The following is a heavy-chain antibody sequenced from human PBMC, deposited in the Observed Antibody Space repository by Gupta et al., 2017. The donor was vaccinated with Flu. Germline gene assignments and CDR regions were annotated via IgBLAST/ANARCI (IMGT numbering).Heavy chain of an antibody. V-gene: IGHV1-2*06. Sequence: WVRQAPGQGLEWMGRISPNSGGTNYAQKFQGRVTMTRDTSISTAYMELSTLRSDDTAVYYCARETGHDAFDIWGQGTMVTVSS. CDR3: ARETGHDAFDI. J-gene: IGHJ3*02. CDR2: ISPNSGGT.